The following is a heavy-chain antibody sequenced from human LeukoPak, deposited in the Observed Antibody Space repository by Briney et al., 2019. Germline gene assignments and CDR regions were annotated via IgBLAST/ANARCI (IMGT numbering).Heavy chain of an antibody. J-gene: IGHJ3*02. CDR2: ISSSGSTI. CDR1: GFTFSSFE. CDR3: ARAYRGYYGSGSYYNDAFDI. V-gene: IGHV3-48*03. D-gene: IGHD3-10*01. Sequence: QPGGSLRLSCAASGFTFSSFEMNWVRQAPGKGLEWVSYISSSGSTIYYGDSVKGRFSISRDNAKNSLYLQMNSLRAGDTAVYYCARAYRGYYGSGSYYNDAFDIWGQGTMVTVSS.